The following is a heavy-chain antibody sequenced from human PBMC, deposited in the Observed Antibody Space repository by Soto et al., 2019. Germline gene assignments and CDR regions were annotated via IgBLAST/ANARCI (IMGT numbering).Heavy chain of an antibody. CDR1: VFTFSDHY. J-gene: IGHJ4*02. CDR3: VRNLASGGTYYFDY. D-gene: IGHD2-15*01. Sequence: EVQLVESGGGLVEPGGSLRLSCAASVFTFSDHYMDWVRQAPGKGLEWIGRVRNKANSYTTEYAASVRGRFTVSRDDSKNSLYLQMNSLKTEDTAMYYCVRNLASGGTYYFDYWGQGTLVTVSS. CDR2: VRNKANSYTT. V-gene: IGHV3-72*01.